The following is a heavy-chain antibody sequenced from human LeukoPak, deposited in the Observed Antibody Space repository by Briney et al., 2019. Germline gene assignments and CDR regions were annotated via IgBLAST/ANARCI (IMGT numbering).Heavy chain of an antibody. CDR3: ARGFYYGSGRPHWFDP. V-gene: IGHV4-59*08. CDR2: IYYSGSS. D-gene: IGHD3-10*01. CDR1: GGSISGYH. Sequence: SETLSLTCNVSGGSISGYHWSWIRQPPGKGLEWLGYIYYSGSSNYNPSLKSRVTMSADTSKNQFSLKLSSVTAADTAVYYCARGFYYGSGRPHWFDPWGQGTLVTVSS. J-gene: IGHJ5*02.